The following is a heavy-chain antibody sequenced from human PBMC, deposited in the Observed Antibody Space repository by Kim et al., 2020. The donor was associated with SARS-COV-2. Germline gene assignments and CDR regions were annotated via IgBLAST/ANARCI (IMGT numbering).Heavy chain of an antibody. V-gene: IGHV3-66*01. CDR3: ATRPSSGSYREIGRLQYYYYYGMDV. Sequence: GGSLRLSCAASGFTVSSNCMSWVRQAPGKGLEWVSVIYSGGSTYYADSVKGRFTISRDNSKNTLYLQMNSLRAEDTAVYYCATRPSSGSYREIGRLQYYYYYGMDVWGQGTTVTVSS. CDR1: GFTVSSNC. CDR2: IYSGGST. D-gene: IGHD3-10*01. J-gene: IGHJ6*02.